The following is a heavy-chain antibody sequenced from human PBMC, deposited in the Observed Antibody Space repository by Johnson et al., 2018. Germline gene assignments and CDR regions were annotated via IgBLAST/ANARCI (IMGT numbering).Heavy chain of an antibody. D-gene: IGHD3-22*01. J-gene: IGHJ3*02. V-gene: IGHV1-69*01. CDR3: ARDTYYYVSRGYYIGCDAFDI. CDR1: GGTFSSYA. Sequence: QVQLVQSGAEVKKPGSSVKVSCKASGGTFSSYAISWVRQAPGQGLEWMGGIIPIFGTTNYAQKFQGRVTITADESTSTAYMELSSLRSEDTAVYYCARDTYYYVSRGYYIGCDAFDIWGKGTMVTVSS. CDR2: IIPIFGTT.